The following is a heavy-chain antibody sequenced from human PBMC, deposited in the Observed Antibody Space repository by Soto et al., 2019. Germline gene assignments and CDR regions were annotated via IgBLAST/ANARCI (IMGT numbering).Heavy chain of an antibody. CDR1: GFTFSSYA. J-gene: IGHJ4*02. V-gene: IGHV3-23*01. Sequence: EVQLLESGGGLVQPGGSLRLSCAASGFTFSSYAMRWVRQAPVKGLEWVSAISGSGGSTSYADSVKGRFTISRDNSKNTLYLQMNSLRAEDTAVYYWARRGSGSYYDYWGQGTLVTVSS. CDR3: ARRGSGSYYDY. D-gene: IGHD1-26*01. CDR2: ISGSGGST.